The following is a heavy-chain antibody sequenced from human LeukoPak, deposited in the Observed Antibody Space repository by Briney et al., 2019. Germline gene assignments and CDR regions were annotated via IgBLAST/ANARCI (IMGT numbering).Heavy chain of an antibody. CDR3: ARDYDFWSGYQTNYFDY. D-gene: IGHD3-3*01. CDR1: GFTFSSYS. J-gene: IGHJ4*02. Sequence: GGSLRLCCAASGFTFSSYSMNWVRQAPGKGLEWVSSISSSSSYIYYADSVKGRFTISRDNAKNSLYLQMNSLRAEDTAVYYCARDYDFWSGYQTNYFDYWGQGTLVTVSS. CDR2: ISSSSSYI. V-gene: IGHV3-21*01.